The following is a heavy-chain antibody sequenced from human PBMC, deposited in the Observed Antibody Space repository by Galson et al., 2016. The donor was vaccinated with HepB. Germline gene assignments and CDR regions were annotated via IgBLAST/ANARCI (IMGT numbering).Heavy chain of an antibody. Sequence: SLRLSCAASGFTFSSYAMSWVRQAPGKGLEWVSSSGSGGPTYYADSVKGRFTISRDNSKNTLFLQMHSLRADDTAGYYCAKSVLEYDILTVYYRRGADYWGQGTLVTVSS. J-gene: IGHJ4*02. D-gene: IGHD3-9*01. V-gene: IGHV3-23*01. CDR2: SGSGGPT. CDR3: AKSVLEYDILTVYYRRGADY. CDR1: GFTFSSYA.